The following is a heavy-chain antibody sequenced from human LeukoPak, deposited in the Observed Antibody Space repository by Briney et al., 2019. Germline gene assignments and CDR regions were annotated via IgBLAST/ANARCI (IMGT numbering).Heavy chain of an antibody. CDR3: ARCLWFGDNWFDP. Sequence: SETLSLTCAVSGGSVSSGAYSWTWIRQPPGEGLEWIGSFSHSGSTSYNPSLESRVLISADKSKNQFSLQLNSVTAADTAVYYCARCLWFGDNWFDPWGQGTLVTVSS. V-gene: IGHV4-30-2*01. J-gene: IGHJ5*02. CDR2: FSHSGST. D-gene: IGHD3-10*01. CDR1: GGSVSSGAYS.